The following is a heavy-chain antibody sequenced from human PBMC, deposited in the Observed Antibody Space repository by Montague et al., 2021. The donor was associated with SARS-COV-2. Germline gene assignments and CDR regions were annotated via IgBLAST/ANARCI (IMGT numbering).Heavy chain of an antibody. D-gene: IGHD2-15*01. CDR2: IYYSGST. CDR1: GGSISTYY. J-gene: IGHJ4*02. Sequence: SETLSLTCSVSGGSISTYYWSWTRQPPGKGLEWIGYIYYSGSTNYNPSLKSRVTTSIDTSKNQFSLELSSVTAADMAVYYCASPGGYCTGGSCYYVYWGQGTLVTVSS. V-gene: IGHV4-59*01. CDR3: ASPGGYCTGGSCYYVY.